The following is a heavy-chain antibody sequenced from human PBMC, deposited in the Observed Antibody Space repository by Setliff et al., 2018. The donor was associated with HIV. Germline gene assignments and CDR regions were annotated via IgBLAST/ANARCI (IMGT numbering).Heavy chain of an antibody. CDR1: GGSIRSGGYY. CDR3: ARGRYYYYDMDV. J-gene: IGHJ6*03. V-gene: IGHV4-31*03. CDR2: IYDSGTT. Sequence: SETLSLTCTVSGGSIRSGGYYWSWIRQHPGKGLEWIGYIYDSGTTDHNPSLESRVTISLDTSKSHFSLRLTSVTAADTAVYYCARGRYYYYDMDVWGKGTTVTVSS.